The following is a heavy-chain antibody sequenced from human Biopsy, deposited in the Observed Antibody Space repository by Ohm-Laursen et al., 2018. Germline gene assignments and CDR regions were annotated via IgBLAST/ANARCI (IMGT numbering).Heavy chain of an antibody. Sequence: IQTLTLTCTFSGLSLSTSGVSVSWVRQPPGVALECLASIYWDYEKTYKTSLKTRLNIFKDTSKNQVLLEMTNMDPVDTATYYCARIFTVRCGGDNCYDYHGMDVWGQGTRVNVSS. D-gene: IGHD2-21*01. CDR3: ARIFTVRCGGDNCYDYHGMDV. CDR2: IYWDYEK. V-gene: IGHV2-70*11. J-gene: IGHJ6*02. CDR1: GLSLSTSGVS.